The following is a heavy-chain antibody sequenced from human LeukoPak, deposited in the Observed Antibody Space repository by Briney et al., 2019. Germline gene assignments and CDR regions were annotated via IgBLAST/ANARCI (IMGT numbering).Heavy chain of an antibody. V-gene: IGHV4-4*02. CDR1: GGSISSPNW. D-gene: IGHD3-10*01. J-gene: IGHJ4*02. Sequence: SGTLSLTCVVSGGSISSPNWWSWVRQSPEKGLEWIGEIYHGGTTNYNPSLKSRLTMSVDKSKNQFSLELSSVTAADTAVYFCARGEEHGLGTVHFEYWGQGILVTVSS. CDR3: ARGEEHGLGTVHFEY. CDR2: IYHGGTT.